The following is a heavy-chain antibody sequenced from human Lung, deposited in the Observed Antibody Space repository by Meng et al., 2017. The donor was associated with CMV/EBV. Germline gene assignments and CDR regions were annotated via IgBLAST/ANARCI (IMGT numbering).Heavy chain of an antibody. D-gene: IGHD3-3*01. CDR1: GFTFSSYA. CDR3: ARGGPFGVVIIHSDDPYFDY. J-gene: IGHJ4*02. Sequence: GGSLRLSCAASGFTFSSYAISWVRQAPGQGLEWMGGIIPILGIANYAQKFQGRVTITADKSTSTAYMELSSLRSEDTAVYYCARGGPFGVVIIHSDDPYFDYWGQGTLVTVSS. V-gene: IGHV1-69*10. CDR2: IIPILGIA.